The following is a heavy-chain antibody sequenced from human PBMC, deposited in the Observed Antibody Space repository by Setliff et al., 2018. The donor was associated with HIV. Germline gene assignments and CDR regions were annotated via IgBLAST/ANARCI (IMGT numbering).Heavy chain of an antibody. CDR3: ARFGVVILRGLDV. D-gene: IGHD3-3*01. CDR1: GGSFSGYY. J-gene: IGHJ6*04. V-gene: IGHV4-34*01. Sequence: ASETLSLTCAVYGGSFSGYYWSWIRQPPGKGLEWIGKINHSGSTRYNPSLKSRVTISVDTSKNQFSLKVNSVTAADTAVYYCARFGVVILRGLDVWGKGTTVTVSS. CDR2: INHSGST.